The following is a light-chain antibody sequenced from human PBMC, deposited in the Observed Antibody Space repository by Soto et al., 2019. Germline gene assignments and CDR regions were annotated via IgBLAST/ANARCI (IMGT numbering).Light chain of an antibody. J-gene: IGKJ1*01. CDR2: QAS. CDR1: QTISSW. Sequence: DIQMTPSPSTLSGSVVDRVTITCLASQTISSWLAWYQQKPGKAPKLLIYQASTLENGVPSRFSGTGFGTEFTLTISSLQPDDFATYFCQDYNSYSKTFGQGTKVDIK. CDR3: QDYNSYSKT. V-gene: IGKV1-5*03.